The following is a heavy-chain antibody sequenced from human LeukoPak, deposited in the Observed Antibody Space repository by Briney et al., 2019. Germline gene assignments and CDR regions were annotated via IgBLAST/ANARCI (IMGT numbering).Heavy chain of an antibody. J-gene: IGHJ6*02. CDR3: ARVDARRGYYYYYGMDV. Sequence: ASLKVSCKASGYTFTGYYMHWVRQAPGQGLEWMGWINPNSGGTNYAQKFQGRVTMTRDTSISTAYMELSRLRSDDTAVYYCARVDARRGYYYYYGMDVWGQGTTVTVSS. V-gene: IGHV1-2*02. D-gene: IGHD1-14*01. CDR1: GYTFTGYY. CDR2: INPNSGGT.